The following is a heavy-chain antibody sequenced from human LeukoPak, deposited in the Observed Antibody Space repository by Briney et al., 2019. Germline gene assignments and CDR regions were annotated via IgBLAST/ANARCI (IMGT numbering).Heavy chain of an antibody. V-gene: IGHV3-33*01. CDR2: IWYDGSNK. D-gene: IGHD5/OR15-5a*01. CDR1: GFTFSSYG. Sequence: GGSLRLSCAASGFTFSSYGMHWVRQAPGKGLEWVAVIWYDGSNKYYADSVKGRFTISRDNPKNTLYLEMNSLRAEDTAVYYCARDLRTSLDYWGQGTLVTVSS. J-gene: IGHJ4*02. CDR3: ARDLRTSLDY.